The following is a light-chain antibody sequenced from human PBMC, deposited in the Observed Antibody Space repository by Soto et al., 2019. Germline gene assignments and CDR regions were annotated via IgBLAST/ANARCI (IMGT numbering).Light chain of an antibody. CDR3: QQYGSFPWT. CDR2: GAS. CDR1: QSVRSN. V-gene: IGKV3-20*01. J-gene: IGKJ1*01. Sequence: EIVMTQSPATLSVSPGERSTLSCRASQSVRSNLAWYQQKPGQSPRLLIYGASSRATGIPDRFSGSGSGTDFTLTISRLEPEDFAVYYCQQYGSFPWTFGQGTKVDIK.